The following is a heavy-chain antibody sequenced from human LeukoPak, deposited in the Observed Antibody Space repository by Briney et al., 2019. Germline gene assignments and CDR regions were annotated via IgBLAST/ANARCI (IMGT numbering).Heavy chain of an antibody. Sequence: GGSLRLSCAASGFTFSSYAMTWVRQAPGKGLEWVSAISGSGGSTYYADSVKGRFTISRDNSKNTLYLQMNSLRDEDTAVYYCAEDHARILWSYYWGQGTLVTVSS. CDR2: ISGSGGST. D-gene: IGHD4/OR15-4a*01. V-gene: IGHV3-23*01. CDR3: AEDHARILWSYY. CDR1: GFTFSSYA. J-gene: IGHJ4*02.